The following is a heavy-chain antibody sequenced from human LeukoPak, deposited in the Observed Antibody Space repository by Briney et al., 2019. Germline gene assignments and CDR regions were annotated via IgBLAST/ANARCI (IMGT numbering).Heavy chain of an antibody. CDR3: ARCRSPEGRWFDP. Sequence: NTSETLSLTCAVSGYSISSGYYWGWIRQPPGKGLEWIGSIYHSGSTYYNPSLKSRVTISVDTSKNQFSLKLSSVTAADTAVYYCARCRSPEGRWFDPWGQGTLVTVSS. J-gene: IGHJ5*02. CDR2: IYHSGST. V-gene: IGHV4-38-2*01. D-gene: IGHD6-6*01. CDR1: GYSISSGYY.